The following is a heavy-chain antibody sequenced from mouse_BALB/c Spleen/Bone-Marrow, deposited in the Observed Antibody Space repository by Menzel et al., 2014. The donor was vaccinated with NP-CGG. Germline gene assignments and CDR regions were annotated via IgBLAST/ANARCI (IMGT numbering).Heavy chain of an antibody. CDR3: ARPDYYGYLNY. J-gene: IGHJ2*01. D-gene: IGHD1-1*01. V-gene: IGHV4-1*02. CDR2: INPDSRTI. CDR1: GFDFSRYW. Sequence: DVKLQESGGGLVQPGGSLKLSCAASGFDFSRYWMSWVRQAPGKGLEWIGEINPDSRTINYSPSLKDKFIISRVNAKNTLYLRLNKVRSEDTALYYCARPDYYGYLNYWGQGTTLTVSS.